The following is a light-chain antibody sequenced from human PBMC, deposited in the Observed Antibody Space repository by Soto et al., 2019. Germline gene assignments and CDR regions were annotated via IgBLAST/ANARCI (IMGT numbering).Light chain of an antibody. CDR1: SSNIGSNY. V-gene: IGLV1-47*01. Sequence: QAVVTQPPSASGTPGQRVTISCSGRSSNIGSNYVFWYQHLPGTAPKLLIYRNNQRPSGVPDRFSGSKSGTSASLAISGLRSEDETDYDCAAWDDSLSGVVFGGGTKLTVL. CDR2: RNN. J-gene: IGLJ2*01. CDR3: AAWDDSLSGVV.